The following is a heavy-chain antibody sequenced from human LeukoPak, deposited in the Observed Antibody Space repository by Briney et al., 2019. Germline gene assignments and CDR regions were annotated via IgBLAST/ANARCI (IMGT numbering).Heavy chain of an antibody. D-gene: IGHD1-1*01. CDR3: ARVKSYMGWFDP. J-gene: IGHJ5*02. V-gene: IGHV1-69*13. Sequence: ASVKVSCXASGGTFSSYAISWVRQAPGQGLEWMGGIIPIFGTANYAQKFQGRVTITADESTSTAYMELSSLRSEDTAVYYCARVKSYMGWFDPWGQGTLVTVSS. CDR2: IIPIFGTA. CDR1: GGTFSSYA.